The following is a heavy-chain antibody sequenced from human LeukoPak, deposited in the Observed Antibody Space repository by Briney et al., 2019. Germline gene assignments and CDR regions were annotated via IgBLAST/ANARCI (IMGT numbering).Heavy chain of an antibody. Sequence: GGSLRLSCAASGFTFTTYWMHWVRQAPGKGLVWVSHINSDGSITSYADSVKGRFTISRDNAKNTLYQQMNSLRAEDTAVYYCARDAVDTANAVWGQGTTVTVSS. V-gene: IGHV3-74*01. CDR2: INSDGSIT. D-gene: IGHD5-18*01. CDR3: ARDAVDTANAV. J-gene: IGHJ6*02. CDR1: GFTFTTYW.